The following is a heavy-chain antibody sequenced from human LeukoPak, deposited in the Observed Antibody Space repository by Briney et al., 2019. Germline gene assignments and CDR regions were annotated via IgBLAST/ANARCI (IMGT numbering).Heavy chain of an antibody. CDR1: GYTFTGYY. D-gene: IGHD3-16*01. J-gene: IGHJ5*02. V-gene: IGHV1-2*02. Sequence: GASVKVSCKASGYTFTGYYMHWVRQAPGQGLEWMGWINPNSGGTNYAQKSQGRVTMTRDTSISTAYMELSRRRSDDTAVYFCARSQFTDWFDPWGQGTLVTVSS. CDR3: ARSQFTDWFDP. CDR2: INPNSGGT.